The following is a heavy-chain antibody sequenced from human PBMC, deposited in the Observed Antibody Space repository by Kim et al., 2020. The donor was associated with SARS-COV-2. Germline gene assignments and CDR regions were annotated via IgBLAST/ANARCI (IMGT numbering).Heavy chain of an antibody. CDR3: ARSGLGNQILRNNCLDP. J-gene: IGHJ5*02. D-gene: IGHD1-26*01. V-gene: IGHV3-21*01. Sequence: GGSLRLSCAASGFSFAAYNMYWVRQTPGKALEWVSSISTVSKHTYYADSVKGRFTISRDNAKDSLYLQMNSLRAEDTGVYYCARSGLGNQILRNNCLDPWGQGILVTVSS. CDR2: ISTVSKHT. CDR1: GFSFAAYN.